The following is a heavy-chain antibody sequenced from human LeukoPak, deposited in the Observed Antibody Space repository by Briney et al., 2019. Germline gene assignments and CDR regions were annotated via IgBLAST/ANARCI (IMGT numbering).Heavy chain of an antibody. D-gene: IGHD3-9*01. CDR3: ARAPFDILTGYFLFDS. V-gene: IGHV4-30-2*01. CDR1: GNSVSSDDHF. Sequence: SQTLSLTCAVSGNSVSSDDHFWSWIRQPPGRGLEWIGYIYHRGSTSYNPSLRSRVTVSLDKSRNQFSLTLYSVTAADMAVYYCARAPFDILTGYFLFDSWGQGTLITVSS. J-gene: IGHJ4*02. CDR2: IYHRGST.